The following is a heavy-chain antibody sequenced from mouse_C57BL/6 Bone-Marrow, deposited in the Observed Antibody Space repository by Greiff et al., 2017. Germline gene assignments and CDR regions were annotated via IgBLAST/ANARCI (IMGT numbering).Heavy chain of an antibody. CDR2: IYPGSGNT. CDR1: GYTFTDYY. Sequence: QVQLQQSGPELVKPGASVKISCKASGYTFTDYYINWVKQRPGQGREWIGWIYPGSGNTKYNEKFKGKATLTVDPSSSTAYMQLSSLTSEDSAVYFCAIRLARFDYWGQGTTLTVSS. CDR3: AIRLARFDY. J-gene: IGHJ2*01. V-gene: IGHV1-84*01. D-gene: IGHD6-1*01.